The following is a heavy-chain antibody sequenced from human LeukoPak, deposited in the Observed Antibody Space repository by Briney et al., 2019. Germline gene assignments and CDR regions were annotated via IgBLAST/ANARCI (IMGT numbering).Heavy chain of an antibody. Sequence: ASVKVSCKPSGYTFTSFHMHWVRQAPGQGLEWMGRINPNSGGTNYAQKFQGRVTMTRDTSICTAYMELSRLRSDDTAVYYCARDGGITGTNWFDPWGQGTLVTVSS. CDR3: ARDGGITGTNWFDP. V-gene: IGHV1-2*06. CDR2: INPNSGGT. J-gene: IGHJ5*02. CDR1: GYTFTSFH. D-gene: IGHD1-20*01.